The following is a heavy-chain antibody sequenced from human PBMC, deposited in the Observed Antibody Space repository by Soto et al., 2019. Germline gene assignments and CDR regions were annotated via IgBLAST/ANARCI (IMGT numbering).Heavy chain of an antibody. D-gene: IGHD6-6*01. Sequence: GGSLRLSFSASGFTFSSYAMHWVRQATGKGLEWVSAIGTAGDTYYPGSVKGRFTISRENAKNSLYLQMNSLRAGDTAVYYCARDPARGLDYCGHGTLVTVS. J-gene: IGHJ4*01. CDR3: ARDPARGLDY. V-gene: IGHV3-13*01. CDR1: GFTFSSYA. CDR2: IGTAGDT.